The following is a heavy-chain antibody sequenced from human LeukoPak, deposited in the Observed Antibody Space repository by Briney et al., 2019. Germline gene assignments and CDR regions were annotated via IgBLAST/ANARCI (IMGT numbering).Heavy chain of an antibody. V-gene: IGHV4-31*02. Sequence: PSETLSLTCTVSGGSITNIDFYWSWIRHHPGKGLEWIGYIHYSGSSYYTPSLKSRVTMSVDTSKNQFSMRLSSVTAADTAVYYCAKETGDTYTYVSDSWGQGTLVTVSS. CDR3: AKETGDTYTYVSDS. CDR1: GGSITNIDFY. D-gene: IGHD2-2*02. J-gene: IGHJ4*02. CDR2: IHYSGSS.